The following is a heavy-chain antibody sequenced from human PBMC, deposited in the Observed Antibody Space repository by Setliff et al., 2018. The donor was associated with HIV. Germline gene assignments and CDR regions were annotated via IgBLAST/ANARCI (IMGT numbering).Heavy chain of an antibody. V-gene: IGHV4-39*07. J-gene: IGHJ4*02. CDR3: ARQGNFVVVTSFDY. Sequence: SSETLSLTCTVSGGSISTSNYYWGWVRQPPGKGLEWVGNVDYTGSTYYNPSLKSRVTISVDTSKNPFSLRLNSVTAADTAVYYCARQGNFVVVTSFDYWGQGTLVTVSS. CDR2: VDYTGST. CDR1: GGSISTSNYY. D-gene: IGHD2-21*02.